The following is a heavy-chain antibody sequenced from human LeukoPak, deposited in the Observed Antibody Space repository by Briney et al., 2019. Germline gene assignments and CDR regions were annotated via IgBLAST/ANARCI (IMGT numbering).Heavy chain of an antibody. J-gene: IGHJ3*02. D-gene: IGHD2-2*01. CDR3: ARGAPEYQLLIDAFDI. CDR1: GGSFSGYY. Sequence: SETLSLTCAVYGGSFSGYYWSWIRQPPGKGLEWIGEINHSGSTNYNPSLKSRVTISVDTSKNQFSLKLSSLTAADTAVYYCARGAPEYQLLIDAFDIWGQGTMVTVSS. V-gene: IGHV4-34*01. CDR2: INHSGST.